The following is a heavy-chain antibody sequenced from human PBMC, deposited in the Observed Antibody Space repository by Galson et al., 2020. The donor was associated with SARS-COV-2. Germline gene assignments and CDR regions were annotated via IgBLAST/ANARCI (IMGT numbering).Heavy chain of an antibody. CDR2: IKQDGSEK. J-gene: IGHJ4*02. D-gene: IGHD6-13*01. CDR3: ARLYSSSCDFDY. CDR1: GFTFSSYW. Sequence: GGSLRLYCAASGFTFSSYWMSWVRQAPGKGLEWVANIKQDGSEKYYVDSVKSRFTISRDNAKNSLYLQMNSLRAEDTAVYYCARLYSSSCDFDYWGQGTLVTVSS. V-gene: IGHV3-7*01.